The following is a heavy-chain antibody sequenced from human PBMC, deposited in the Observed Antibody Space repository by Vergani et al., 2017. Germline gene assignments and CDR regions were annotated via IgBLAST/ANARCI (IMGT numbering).Heavy chain of an antibody. V-gene: IGHV3-23*04. Sequence: EVQLVESGGGLVQPGGSLRLSCAASGFTVSSNYMSWVRQAPGKGLEWVSVISGSGGSTYYADSVKGRFTISRDNSKNTLYLQMTSLRAEDTAVYYCARGTGAFDYWGQGTLVTVSS. J-gene: IGHJ4*02. CDR3: ARGTGAFDY. D-gene: IGHD1-14*01. CDR2: ISGSGGST. CDR1: GFTVSSNY.